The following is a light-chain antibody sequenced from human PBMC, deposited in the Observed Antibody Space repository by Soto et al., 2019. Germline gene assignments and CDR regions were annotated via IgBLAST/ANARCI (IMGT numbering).Light chain of an antibody. J-gene: IGKJ4*01. CDR1: QSVNSNY. CDR3: QQYGGSPLS. V-gene: IGKV3-20*01. Sequence: EIVLTQSPGTLSLSPGERATLSCRASQSVNSNYLGWYQQKYGQAPRLLIFGASNRATGIPDRFSGSGSGTDFTLSISRLEPEDFAVYYCQQYGGSPLSFGGGTKVEIK. CDR2: GAS.